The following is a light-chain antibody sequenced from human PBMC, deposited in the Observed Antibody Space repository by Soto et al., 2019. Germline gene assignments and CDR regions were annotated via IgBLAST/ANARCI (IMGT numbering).Light chain of an antibody. V-gene: IGKV1-33*01. Sequence: DIPMTQSPSSLSASVGDRVTITCKASQDISNNLNWYQQKPGKAPTLLINDASNLETGVPSRFSGSGSGTDFNFTISSLQAEAIDADYCQQYHNLPPYTFGQGTKLEIK. J-gene: IGKJ2*01. CDR1: QDISNN. CDR3: QQYHNLPPYT. CDR2: DAS.